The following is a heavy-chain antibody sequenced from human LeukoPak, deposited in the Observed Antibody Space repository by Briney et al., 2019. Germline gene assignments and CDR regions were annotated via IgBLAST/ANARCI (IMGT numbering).Heavy chain of an antibody. J-gene: IGHJ4*02. Sequence: PSETLSLTCTVSGGSISSGGYYWSWIRQHPGKGLEWIGYIYYSGSTYHNPSLKSRVTISVGTSKSQFSLKLSSVTAADTAVSYCARVRGYSGYVFDYWGQGTLVTVSS. CDR1: GGSISSGGYY. V-gene: IGHV4-31*03. CDR2: IYYSGST. CDR3: ARVRGYSGYVFDY. D-gene: IGHD5-12*01.